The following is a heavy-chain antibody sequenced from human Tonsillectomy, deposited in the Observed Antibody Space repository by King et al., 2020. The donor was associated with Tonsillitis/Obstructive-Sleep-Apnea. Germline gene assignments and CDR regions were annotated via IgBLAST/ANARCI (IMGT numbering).Heavy chain of an antibody. D-gene: IGHD1-26*01. CDR1: GFTFSSYA. Sequence: VQLVESGGGVVQPGRSLRLSCAASGFTFSSYAMHWVRQAPGKGLEWVAVISYDGSNKYYAESVKGRFTISRDNSKNTLYLQMNSLRAEDTAVYYCARDVGVQWERRYYYGMDVWGQGTTVTVSS. V-gene: IGHV3-30*04. CDR3: ARDVGVQWERRYYYGMDV. CDR2: ISYDGSNK. J-gene: IGHJ6*02.